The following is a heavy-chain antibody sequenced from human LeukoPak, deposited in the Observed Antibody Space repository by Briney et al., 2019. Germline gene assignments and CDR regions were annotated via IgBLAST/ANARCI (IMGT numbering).Heavy chain of an antibody. CDR3: ARDQGGYSYGHFGY. D-gene: IGHD5-18*01. CDR2: ISWNSGSM. Sequence: GWSLRLSCAASGFTFDDYAMHWVRQAPGKGLEWVSGISWNSGSMGYADSVEGRFTISRDNAKNSLYLQMNSLRAEDTAVYYCARDQGGYSYGHFGYWGQGTLVTVSS. V-gene: IGHV3-9*01. CDR1: GFTFDDYA. J-gene: IGHJ4*02.